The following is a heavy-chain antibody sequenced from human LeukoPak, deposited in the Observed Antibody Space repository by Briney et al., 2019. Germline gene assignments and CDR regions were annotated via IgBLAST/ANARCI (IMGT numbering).Heavy chain of an antibody. CDR2: IKQDGSEK. D-gene: IGHD3-10*01. V-gene: IGHV3-7*01. CDR3: ARVSRFGGGAFDI. Sequence: GGSLRLSCAASGFTFSSYWMSWVRQAPGKGLEWEAHIKQDGSEKDYVDSVKGRFTIYRDNAKNSLYLQMNSLRAEDTAVYYCARVSRFGGGAFDIWGQGTMVTVSS. CDR1: GFTFSSYW. J-gene: IGHJ3*02.